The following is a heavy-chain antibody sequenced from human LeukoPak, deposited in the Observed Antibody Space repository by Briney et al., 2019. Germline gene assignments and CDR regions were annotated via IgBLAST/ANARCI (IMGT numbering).Heavy chain of an antibody. CDR2: IYYSGPT. D-gene: IGHD1-1*01. J-gene: IGHJ4*02. CDR1: GGSLSRGDYY. V-gene: IGHV4-30-4*01. Sequence: SETLSLTCTVSGGSLSRGDYYRSSLRQHPGKGLEWIAYIYYSGPTYYNPSLTSRLTISLDTSKNQFSLKLTSVTAADTAVYYCARAAQNWNNAPYFDFWGQETLVTVSS. CDR3: ARAAQNWNNAPYFDF.